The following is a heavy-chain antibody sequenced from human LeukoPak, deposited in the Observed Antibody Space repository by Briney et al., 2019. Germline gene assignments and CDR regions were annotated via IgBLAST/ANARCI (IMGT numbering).Heavy chain of an antibody. CDR1: GFTFSSYG. D-gene: IGHD2-2*01. V-gene: IGHV3-30*03. J-gene: IGHJ4*02. CDR2: ISYDGSNK. CDR3: AREGDCSSTSCFIDY. Sequence: PGRSLRLSCAASGFTFSSYGMHWVRQAPGKGLEWVAVISYDGSNKYYADSVKGRFTISRDNSKNTLYLQMNSLRAEDTAVYYCAREGDCSSTSCFIDYWGQGTLVTVSS.